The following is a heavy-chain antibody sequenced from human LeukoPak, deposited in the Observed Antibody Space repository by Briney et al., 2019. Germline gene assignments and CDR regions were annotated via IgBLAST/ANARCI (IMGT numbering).Heavy chain of an antibody. V-gene: IGHV4-59*08. CDR3: GSGKSESYYENVDY. D-gene: IGHD3-22*01. CDR2: FSYSGTT. CDR1: GGSVCTYY. Sequence: PSETLSLTCTVSGGSVCTYYWHWIRQPPGMGLEWIGYFSYSGTTNYNPSLKSRVIISVDTSKNQFSLKLSSVTAADTAVYYCGSGKSESYYENVDYWGQGTLVTVSS. J-gene: IGHJ4*02.